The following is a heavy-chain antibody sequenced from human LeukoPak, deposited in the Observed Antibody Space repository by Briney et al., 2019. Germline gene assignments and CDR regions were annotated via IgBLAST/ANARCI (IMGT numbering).Heavy chain of an antibody. D-gene: IGHD3-9*01. V-gene: IGHV1-69*04. CDR2: IIPILGIA. CDR1: GGTFSSYA. CDR3: ARDLFRDILTGYYNADAFDI. J-gene: IGHJ3*02. Sequence: SVKVSCKASGGTFSSYAISWVRQAPEQGLEWMGRIIPILGIANYAQKFQGRVTITADKSTSTAYMELSSLRSEDTAVYYCARDLFRDILTGYYNADAFDIWGQGTRVTVSS.